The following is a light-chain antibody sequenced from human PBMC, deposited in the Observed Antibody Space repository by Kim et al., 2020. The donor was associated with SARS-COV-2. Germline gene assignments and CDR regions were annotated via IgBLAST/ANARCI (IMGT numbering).Light chain of an antibody. Sequence: SSELTQDPAVSVALRQTVRITCQGDSLRSYYATWYQQKPGQAPTVAIYGKNNSPSGTPDRLSSSSSANTASSPITALQAGDEADYYCNSRGSNDNVVIGG. CDR1: SLRSYY. CDR2: GKN. V-gene: IGLV3-19*01. CDR3: NSRGSNDNVV. J-gene: IGLJ2*01.